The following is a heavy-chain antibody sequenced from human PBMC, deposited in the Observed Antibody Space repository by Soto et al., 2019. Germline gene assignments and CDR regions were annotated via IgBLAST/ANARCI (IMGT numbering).Heavy chain of an antibody. D-gene: IGHD2-2*01. CDR1: GFTFSSYA. V-gene: IGHV3-30-3*01. J-gene: IGHJ4*02. CDR3: ACGRAYAGY. CDR2: ISYDGSNK. Sequence: GGSLRLSCAASGFTFSSYAMHWVRQAPGKGLEWVAVISYDGSNKYYADSVKGRFTISRDNSKNTLYLQMNSLRAEDTAVYYCACGRAYAGYWGQGTLVTVSS.